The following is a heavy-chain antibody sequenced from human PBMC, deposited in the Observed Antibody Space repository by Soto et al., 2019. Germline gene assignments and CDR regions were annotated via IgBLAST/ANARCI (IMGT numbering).Heavy chain of an antibody. Sequence: QDQLVQSGVEVKKPGASVKVSCKASGYSFTNYGITWVRQAPGQGFEWMGWISAYNGNTNYAQKFQCRVTMPTDASSSPAYLELRSLRSDDTAVYYCARDRGVAPPVAGNTHYYYYMDVWGKGTTVTVSS. V-gene: IGHV1-18*01. CDR3: ARDRGVAPPVAGNTHYYYYMDV. J-gene: IGHJ6*03. D-gene: IGHD6-19*01. CDR1: GYSFTNYG. CDR2: ISAYNGNT.